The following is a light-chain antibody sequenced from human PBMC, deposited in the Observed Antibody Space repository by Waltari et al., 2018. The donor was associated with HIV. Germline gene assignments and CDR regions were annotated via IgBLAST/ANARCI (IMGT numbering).Light chain of an antibody. CDR1: SNDIFNYNS. V-gene: IGLV2-14*03. Sequence: QSALPQPASVSGSPGQSITISCTGASNDIFNYNSVSWYQQHPAKAPKLIIYDVTSRPSGVSNRFSASKSGNTASLTISGLQADDEADYYCSSYTNNNTLIFGGGTKLTVL. CDR2: DVT. J-gene: IGLJ2*01. CDR3: SSYTNNNTLI.